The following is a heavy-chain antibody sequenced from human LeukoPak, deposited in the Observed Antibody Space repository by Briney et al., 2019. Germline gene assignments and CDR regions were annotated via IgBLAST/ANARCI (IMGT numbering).Heavy chain of an antibody. CDR1: GYTFNTYG. J-gene: IGHJ4*02. CDR2: ISPYNGNT. CDR3: ARGPHERSGYPDD. V-gene: IGHV1-18*01. Sequence: ASVKVSCKASGYTFNTYGITWVRQAPGQGLEWMGWISPYNGNTNYAQKFQGRVILTTDTSTSTAYMELRSLRSDDTAVYYCARGPHERSGYPDDWGQGTLVTVSS. D-gene: IGHD3-22*01.